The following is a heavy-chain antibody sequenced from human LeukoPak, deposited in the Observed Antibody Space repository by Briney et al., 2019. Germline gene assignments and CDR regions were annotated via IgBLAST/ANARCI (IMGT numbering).Heavy chain of an antibody. CDR2: IYYSGST. V-gene: IGHV4-59*01. CDR3: ASVHLYSGYDYGYDY. Sequence: PSETLSLTCTVSGGSISSYYWSWIRQPPGKGLEWIGYIYYSGSTNYNPSLKSRVTISVDTSKNQFSLKLSCVTAADTAVYYCASVHLYSGYDYGYDYWGQGTLVTVSS. D-gene: IGHD5-12*01. J-gene: IGHJ4*02. CDR1: GGSISSYY.